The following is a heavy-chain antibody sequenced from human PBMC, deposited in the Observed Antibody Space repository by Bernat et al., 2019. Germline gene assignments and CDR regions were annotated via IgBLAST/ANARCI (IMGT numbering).Heavy chain of an antibody. CDR2: ISYDGSNK. J-gene: IGHJ6*02. CDR3: AKDRRAATIFGVGSYYYYYAMDV. Sequence: QVQLVESGGGVVQPGRSLRLSCAASGFTFSSYGMHWVRQAPGKGLEWVAVISYDGSNKYYADSVKGRFTISRDNSKNTLYLQMNSLRAEDTAVYYCAKDRRAATIFGVGSYYYYYAMDVWGQGTTVTVSS. D-gene: IGHD3-3*01. CDR1: GFTFSSYG. V-gene: IGHV3-30*18.